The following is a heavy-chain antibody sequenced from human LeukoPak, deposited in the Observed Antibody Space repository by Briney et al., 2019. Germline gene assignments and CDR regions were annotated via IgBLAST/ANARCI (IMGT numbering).Heavy chain of an antibody. CDR1: GGSISSSSYY. CDR2: IYYSGST. V-gene: IGHV4-39*01. J-gene: IGHJ4*02. CDR3: ARQGGYPLYYFDY. D-gene: IGHD3-22*01. Sequence: SETLSLTCTVSGGSISSSSYYWGWIRQPPGKGLEWIGSIYYSGSTYYNPSLKSRVTISVDTSKNQFSLKLSSVTAADTAVYYCARQGGYPLYYFDYWGQGTLVTVSS.